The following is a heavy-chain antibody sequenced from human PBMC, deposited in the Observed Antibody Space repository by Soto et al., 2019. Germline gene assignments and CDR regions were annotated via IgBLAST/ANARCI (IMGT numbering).Heavy chain of an antibody. CDR2: ITGSGGST. Sequence: EVQLLESGGGLVQPGGSLRLSCAASGFTFSTYAMIWVRQAPGKGLEWVSVITGSGGSTYYADSVKGRFTISRDTSKHTQFVQMNSLRAEDTAVYYCAKDRYGDYGGIDYWCQGTMVTVSS. V-gene: IGHV3-23*01. D-gene: IGHD4-17*01. CDR3: AKDRYGDYGGIDY. CDR1: GFTFSTYA. J-gene: IGHJ4*02.